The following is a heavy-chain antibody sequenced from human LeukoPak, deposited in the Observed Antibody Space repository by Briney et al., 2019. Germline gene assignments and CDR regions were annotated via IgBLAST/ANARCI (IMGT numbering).Heavy chain of an antibody. V-gene: IGHV1-2*06. CDR1: GYTFTGYY. CDR3: ARGGPYEYVWGSYRPFDY. Sequence: ASVNVSCKASGYTFTGYYMHWVRQAPGQGIEWMGRINPNSGGTNYAQKFQGRVTMTRDTSISTAYMELSRLRSDDTAVFYCARGGPYEYVWGSYRPFDYWGQGTLVTVSS. D-gene: IGHD3-16*02. CDR2: INPNSGGT. J-gene: IGHJ4*02.